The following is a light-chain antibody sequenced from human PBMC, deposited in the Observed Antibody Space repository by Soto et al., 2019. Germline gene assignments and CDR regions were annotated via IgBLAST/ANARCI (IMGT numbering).Light chain of an antibody. CDR3: QSYDSSLSGSEV. CDR1: SSNIGAGYD. CDR2: GNS. V-gene: IGLV1-40*01. Sequence: QSVLTQPPSVSGAPGQRVTISCTGSSSNIGAGYDVHWYQQLPGTAPKLLIYGNSNRPSGVPDRFSGSKSGTSASLAITGLQAEDEALYYCQSYDSSLSGSEVFGGGTKLTVL. J-gene: IGLJ2*01.